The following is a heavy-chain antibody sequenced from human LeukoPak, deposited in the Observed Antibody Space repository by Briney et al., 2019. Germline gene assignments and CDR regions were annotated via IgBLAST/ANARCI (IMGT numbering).Heavy chain of an antibody. CDR1: GFTFSNAW. CDR2: IKSKTDGGTT. Sequence: PGGSLRLSCAASGFTFSNAWMSWVRQAPGKGVEWVGRIKSKTDGGTTDYAAPGKGRFTISRDDSKNTLYLQMNSLKTEDTAVYYCTTRSFVGATVQRDFDYWGQGTLVTVSS. D-gene: IGHD1-26*01. V-gene: IGHV3-15*01. J-gene: IGHJ4*02. CDR3: TTRSFVGATVQRDFDY.